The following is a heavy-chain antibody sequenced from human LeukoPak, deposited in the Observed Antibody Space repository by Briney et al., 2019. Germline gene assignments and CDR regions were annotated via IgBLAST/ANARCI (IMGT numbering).Heavy chain of an antibody. CDR1: GGSISSSSYY. CDR2: IYYSGST. D-gene: IGHD2-15*01. Sequence: SETLSLTCTVSGGSISSSSYYWGWIRQPPGKGLEWIESIYYSGSTYYNPSLRSRVTFSLDRSKNQFSLTLTSVTAADTAMYYCAREVAATTTWFDPWGQGTVVTVSS. V-gene: IGHV4-39*07. CDR3: AREVAATTTWFDP. J-gene: IGHJ5*02.